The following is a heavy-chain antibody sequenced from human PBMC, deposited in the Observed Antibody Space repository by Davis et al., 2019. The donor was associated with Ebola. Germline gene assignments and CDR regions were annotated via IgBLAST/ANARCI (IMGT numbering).Heavy chain of an antibody. CDR1: GYTFTSYY. V-gene: IGHV1-18*04. D-gene: IGHD6-19*01. J-gene: IGHJ4*02. CDR2: ISAYNGNT. Sequence: ASVNVSCKASGYTFTSYYMHWVRQAPGQGLEWMGWISAYNGNTNYAQKLQGRVTMTTDTSTSTAYMELRSLGSDDTAVDYCAREMQWLVPDYWGQGTLVTVSS. CDR3: AREMQWLVPDY.